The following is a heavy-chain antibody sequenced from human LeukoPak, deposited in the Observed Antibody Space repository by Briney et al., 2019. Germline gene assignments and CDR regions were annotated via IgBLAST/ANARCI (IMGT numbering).Heavy chain of an antibody. CDR1: GFTFSSYG. Sequence: GGSLRLSCAASGFTFSSYGMHWVRQAPGKGLEWVAVISYDGSNKYYADSVKGRFTISRDNSKNTLYLQMNSLRAEDTAVYYCARRRTGPPPYYFDYWGQGTLVTVSS. J-gene: IGHJ4*02. CDR2: ISYDGSNK. V-gene: IGHV3-30*03. D-gene: IGHD1-1*01. CDR3: ARRRTGPPPYYFDY.